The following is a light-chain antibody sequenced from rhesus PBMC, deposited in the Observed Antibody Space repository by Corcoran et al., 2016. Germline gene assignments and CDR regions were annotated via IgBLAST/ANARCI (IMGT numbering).Light chain of an antibody. Sequence: DIQMTQSPSSLSASVGDTVTITCRASQGISNYLAWYQQKPGKAPQPLYNYASNLESGVPSRFSGSGSGTDFTLTISRLQPEDFATYYFQQHSSYPPTFGQGTKVDLK. CDR2: YAS. CDR1: QGISNY. J-gene: IGKJ1*01. V-gene: IGKV1S14*01. CDR3: QQHSSYPPT.